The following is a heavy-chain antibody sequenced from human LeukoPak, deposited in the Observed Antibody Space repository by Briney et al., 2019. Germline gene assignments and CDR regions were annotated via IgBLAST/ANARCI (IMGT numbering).Heavy chain of an antibody. D-gene: IGHD3-9*01. Sequence: PGGSLRLSCAASGFTLSSNYMSWVRQAPGKGLEWVSVIYSGGSTYYADSVKGRFTISRDNSKNTLYLQMNSLRAEDTAVYYCARDRPHYDILTGYYSDDWGQGTLVTVSS. CDR3: ARDRPHYDILTGYYSDD. J-gene: IGHJ4*02. CDR1: GFTLSSNY. V-gene: IGHV3-53*01. CDR2: IYSGGST.